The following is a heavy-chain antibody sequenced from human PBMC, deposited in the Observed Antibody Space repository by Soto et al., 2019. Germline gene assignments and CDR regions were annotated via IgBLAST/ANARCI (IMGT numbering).Heavy chain of an antibody. CDR2: IYHSGST. D-gene: IGHD4-17*01. Sequence: PSETLSLTCAVSGGSISSGGYSWSWIRQPPGKGPEWIGYIYHSGSTYYNPSLKSRVTISVDRSKNQFSLKLSSVTAADTAVYYCARSMTTVTTNDYWGQGSLVTVSS. J-gene: IGHJ4*02. CDR1: GGSISSGGYS. CDR3: ARSMTTVTTNDY. V-gene: IGHV4-30-2*01.